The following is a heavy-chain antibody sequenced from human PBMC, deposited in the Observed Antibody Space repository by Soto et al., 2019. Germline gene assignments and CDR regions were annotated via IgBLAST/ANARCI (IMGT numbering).Heavy chain of an antibody. D-gene: IGHD3-22*01. CDR2: IYYSGTT. J-gene: IGHJ4*02. Sequence: LSLTCTVSGGSISSGNYYWSWIRQPPGKGLEWIGYIYYSGTTYSNPSLNGRVTISVDTSKNQFSLKLSSVTAADTALYYCARHYYDSSAYHFVGLDFWGQGTLVTISS. CDR3: ARHYYDSSAYHFVGLDF. CDR1: GGSISSGNYY. V-gene: IGHV4-30-4*01.